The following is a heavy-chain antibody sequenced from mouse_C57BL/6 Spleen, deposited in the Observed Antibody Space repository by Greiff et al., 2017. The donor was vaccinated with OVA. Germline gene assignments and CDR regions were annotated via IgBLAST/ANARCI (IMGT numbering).Heavy chain of an antibody. CDR2: ISSGSSTI. CDR1: GFTFSDYG. V-gene: IGHV5-17*01. Sequence: EVQVVESGGGLVKPGGSLKLSCAASGFTFSDYGMHWVRQAPEKGLEWVAYISSGSSTIYYADTVKGRFTISRDNAKNTLFLQMTSLRSEDTAMYYCARPLYYGSSAAWFAYWGQGTLVTVSA. CDR3: ARPLYYGSSAAWFAY. D-gene: IGHD1-1*01. J-gene: IGHJ3*01.